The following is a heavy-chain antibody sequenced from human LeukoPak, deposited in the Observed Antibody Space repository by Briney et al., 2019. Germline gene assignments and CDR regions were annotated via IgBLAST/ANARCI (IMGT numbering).Heavy chain of an antibody. J-gene: IGHJ4*02. CDR1: GGSFSGYY. Sequence: SETLSLTCAVYGGSFSGYYWSWIRQPPGKGLEWIGEINHSGSTNYNPSLKSRVTISVDTSKNQFSLKLSSVTAADTAVYYCARAQGGRYYFDYWGQGTLVTVSS. D-gene: IGHD4-17*01. CDR3: ARAQGGRYYFDY. CDR2: INHSGST. V-gene: IGHV4-34*01.